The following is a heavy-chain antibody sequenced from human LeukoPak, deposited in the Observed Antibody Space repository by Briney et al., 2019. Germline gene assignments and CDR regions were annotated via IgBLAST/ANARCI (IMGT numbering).Heavy chain of an antibody. Sequence: GASVKVSCKASGGTFSNFGFTWVRQAPGQGLEWMGGIIPFFAIINYAERFQGRVTISADESTTTAYMELSNLRSEDTAVYYCARDRQKGEEDYWGQGTLVTVSS. CDR3: ARDRQKGEEDY. CDR2: IIPFFAII. J-gene: IGHJ4*02. CDR1: GGTFSNFG. V-gene: IGHV1-69*13.